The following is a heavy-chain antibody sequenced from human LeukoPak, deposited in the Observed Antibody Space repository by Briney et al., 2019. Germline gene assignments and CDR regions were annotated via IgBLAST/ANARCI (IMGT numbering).Heavy chain of an antibody. CDR1: VFTFSSYC. J-gene: IGHJ6*03. CDR3: ASRIAAAATAISMDYYMDV. V-gene: IGHV3-7*01. Sequence: AGGSLRLSCAASVFTFSSYCMSCVRQAPGKGLEWVANINHDGSEKYYVDSVKGRFTFSRDNAKNSLYLQMNNLRAEDTAVYYCASRIAAAATAISMDYYMDVWGKGTTVTIS. CDR2: INHDGSEK. D-gene: IGHD6-13*01.